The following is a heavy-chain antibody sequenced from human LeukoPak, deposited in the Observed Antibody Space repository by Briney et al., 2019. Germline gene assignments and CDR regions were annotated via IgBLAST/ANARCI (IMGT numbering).Heavy chain of an antibody. D-gene: IGHD2-2*01. J-gene: IGHJ4*02. Sequence: GASVKVSCKASGYTFTSYGISWVRQAPGQGLEWMGWISAYNGNTNYAQKLQGRVTMTTDTSTSTACMELRSLRSVDTAVYYCASLYCSSTSCYAGVFDYWGQGTLVTVSS. CDR1: GYTFTSYG. CDR2: ISAYNGNT. V-gene: IGHV1-18*04. CDR3: ASLYCSSTSCYAGVFDY.